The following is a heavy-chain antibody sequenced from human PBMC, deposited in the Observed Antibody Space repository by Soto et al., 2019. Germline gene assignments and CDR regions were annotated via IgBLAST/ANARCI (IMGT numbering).Heavy chain of an antibody. CDR2: IRSKANSYAT. Sequence: EVQLVESGGGLVQPGGSLKLSCAASGFTFSGSAMHWVRQASGKGLEWVGRIRSKANSYATAYAASVKGRFTISRDDSKNTAYLQMNSLKTEDTAVYCCTRPSKSYSSSWDISYYYYGMDVWGQGTTVTVSS. V-gene: IGHV3-73*02. CDR3: TRPSKSYSSSWDISYYYYGMDV. CDR1: GFTFSGSA. D-gene: IGHD6-13*01. J-gene: IGHJ6*02.